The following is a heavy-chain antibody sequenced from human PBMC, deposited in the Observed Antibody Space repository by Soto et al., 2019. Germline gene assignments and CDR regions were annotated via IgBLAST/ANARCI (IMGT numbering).Heavy chain of an antibody. Sequence: QVQLQESGPGLVKPSQTLSLTCTVSGGSISSGGYYWSWIRQHPGKGLEWIGYIYYSGSTYYNPSLKSRVTISVDTSKNQFSLKLSSVTAADTAVYYCARDRDYGGNSYYYYYGMDVWGQGTTVTVSS. CDR3: ARDRDYGGNSYYYYYGMDV. V-gene: IGHV4-31*03. CDR1: GGSISSGGYY. J-gene: IGHJ6*02. D-gene: IGHD4-17*01. CDR2: IYYSGST.